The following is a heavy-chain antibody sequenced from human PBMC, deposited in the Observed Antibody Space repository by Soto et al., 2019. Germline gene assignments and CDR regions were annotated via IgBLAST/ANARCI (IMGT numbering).Heavy chain of an antibody. D-gene: IGHD4-4*01. CDR3: ARGRNEPPPTTANWFDP. J-gene: IGHJ5*02. CDR1: GYTFTRYA. Sequence: VSMKGSCKTSGYTFTRYAMHWVRLAPVQRLEWMGWINAVNGNTKYSQKFQGRVTITRDTSASTAYMELSSLRSEDTAVYYCARGRNEPPPTTANWFDPWGQGTLVSVSS. CDR2: INAVNGNT. V-gene: IGHV1-3*01.